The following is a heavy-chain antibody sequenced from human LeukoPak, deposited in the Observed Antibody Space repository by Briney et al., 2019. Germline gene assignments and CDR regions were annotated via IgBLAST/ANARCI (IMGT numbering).Heavy chain of an antibody. D-gene: IGHD4/OR15-4a*01. CDR3: ARGARLGYYYYYMDV. J-gene: IGHJ6*03. CDR1: GGSISSYY. V-gene: IGHV4-4*09. CDR2: IYTSGST. Sequence: SETLSLTCTVPGGSISSYYWSWIRQPPGKGLEWIGYIYTSGSTNYNPSLKSRVTISVDTSKNQFSLKLSSVTAADTAVYYCARGARLGYYYYYMDVWGKGTTVTVSS.